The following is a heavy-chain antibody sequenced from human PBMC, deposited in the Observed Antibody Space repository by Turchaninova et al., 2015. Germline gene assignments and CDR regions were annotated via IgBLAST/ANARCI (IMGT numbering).Heavy chain of an antibody. CDR1: GYSISSGYY. Sequence: KPSETLSVTCAVSGYSISSGYYWGWIRQPPGKGLEWIGSIYHTGGTYYNPSLKSRVTISVDTSKNQFSLKLTSVTAADTAVYYCARHYPDYYGSGHPLASAFNIWGQGTMVTVSS. CDR2: IYHTGGT. D-gene: IGHD3-10*01. J-gene: IGHJ3*02. CDR3: ARHYPDYYGSGHPLASAFNI. V-gene: IGHV4-38-2*01.